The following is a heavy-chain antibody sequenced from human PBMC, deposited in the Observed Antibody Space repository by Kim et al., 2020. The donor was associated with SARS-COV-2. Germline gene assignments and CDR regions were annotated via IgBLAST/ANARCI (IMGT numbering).Heavy chain of an antibody. CDR3: ARGVDSGYDFDY. V-gene: IGHV3-53*01. Sequence: GGSLRLSCAASGFTVSSNYMSWVRQAPGKGLEWVSGIYSGGSTYYADSVTGRFTISRDNSKKTLYLQMNSMRAEDTAVYYSARGVDSGYDFDYWGQGTLVTVSS. J-gene: IGHJ4*02. CDR1: GFTVSSNY. CDR2: IYSGGST. D-gene: IGHD5-12*01.